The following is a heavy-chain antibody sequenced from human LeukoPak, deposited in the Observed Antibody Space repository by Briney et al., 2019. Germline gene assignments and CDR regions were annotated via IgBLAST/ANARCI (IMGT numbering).Heavy chain of an antibody. J-gene: IGHJ5*02. CDR2: FDPEGGET. CDR1: GYTLTDVS. D-gene: IGHD3-9*01. CDR3: GIGRKFDWLLCHH. Sequence: ASVKVCCKISGYTLTDVSMHWVRQAPGKGLEGMGGFDPEGGETIYAQKFQGRVTMTEDPSADTAYMELRSLSSEDTAVYYCGIGRKFDWLLCHHWGQGTLVTVSS. V-gene: IGHV1-24*01.